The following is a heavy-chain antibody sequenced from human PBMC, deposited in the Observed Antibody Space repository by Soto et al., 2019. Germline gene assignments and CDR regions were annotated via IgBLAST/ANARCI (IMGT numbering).Heavy chain of an antibody. CDR1: GASISSYY. V-gene: IGHV4-59*01. J-gene: IGHJ4*02. CDR3: ARDQNGSTHFDY. Sequence: LSLTCTVSGASISSYYWSWIRQPPGKGLEWVGFIFHSGSTNCNPSLKSRVTFSVDTSKNQFSLKLTSVTAADTAVYYCARDQNGSTHFDYWGQGILVTVSS. D-gene: IGHD1-26*01. CDR2: IFHSGST.